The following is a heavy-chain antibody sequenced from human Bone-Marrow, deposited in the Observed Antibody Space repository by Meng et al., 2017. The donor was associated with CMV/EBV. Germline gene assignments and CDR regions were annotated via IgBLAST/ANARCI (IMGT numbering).Heavy chain of an antibody. CDR1: GYTFTSYG. CDR2: TIPMYGTA. Sequence: SVKVSCKASGYTFTSYGISWVRQAPGQGLEWVGGTIPMYGTANYAQKFQGRVTITTDESMNTAYMELTSLTSDDTAVYYCARGHTDCISPACQILYYYYYMAVWGQGTTVTVSS. J-gene: IGHJ6*02. CDR3: ARGHTDCISPACQILYYYYYMAV. V-gene: IGHV1-69*05. D-gene: IGHD2-2*01.